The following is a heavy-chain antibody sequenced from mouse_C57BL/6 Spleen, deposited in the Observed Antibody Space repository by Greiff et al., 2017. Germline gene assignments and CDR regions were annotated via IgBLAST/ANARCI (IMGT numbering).Heavy chain of an antibody. D-gene: IGHD1-1*01. CDR1: GYTFTSYW. Sequence: QVQLKQPGAELVRPGTSVKLSCKASGYTFTSYWMHWVKQRPGQGLEWIGVIDPSDSYTNYNQKFKGKATLTVDTSSSTAYMQLSSLTSEDSAVYYCARSNYGSSMDYWGQGTSVTVSS. CDR2: IDPSDSYT. V-gene: IGHV1-59*01. J-gene: IGHJ4*01. CDR3: ARSNYGSSMDY.